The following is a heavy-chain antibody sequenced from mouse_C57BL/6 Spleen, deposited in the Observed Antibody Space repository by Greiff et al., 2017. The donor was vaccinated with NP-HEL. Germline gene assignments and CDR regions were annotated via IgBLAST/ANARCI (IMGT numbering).Heavy chain of an antibody. Sequence: QVQLQQSGAELVRPGTSVKVSCKASGYAFTNYLIEWVKQRPGQGLEWIGVINPGSGGTNYNEKFKGKATLTADKSSSTAYMQLSSLTSEDSAVYFCARGGDYYGSSYEDWYFDGWGTGTTVTVSS. CDR3: ARGGDYYGSSYEDWYFDG. D-gene: IGHD1-1*01. CDR2: INPGSGGT. V-gene: IGHV1-54*01. CDR1: GYAFTNYL. J-gene: IGHJ1*03.